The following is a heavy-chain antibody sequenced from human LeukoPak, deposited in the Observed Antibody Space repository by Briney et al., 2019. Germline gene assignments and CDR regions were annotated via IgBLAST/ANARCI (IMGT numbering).Heavy chain of an antibody. V-gene: IGHV3-7*01. CDR2: IKQEGSEK. CDR3: ARAGQEWFGELGFDQ. D-gene: IGHD3-10*01. Sequence: GGSLRLSCAPSVFTFSSYVMHWVRQAPGKGLEWVANIKQEGSEKNYVESVKGRFTISRDNAKNSLYLQTNSLRAEDTAVYYCARAGQEWFGELGFDQWGQGTLVIVSS. J-gene: IGHJ4*02. CDR1: VFTFSSYV.